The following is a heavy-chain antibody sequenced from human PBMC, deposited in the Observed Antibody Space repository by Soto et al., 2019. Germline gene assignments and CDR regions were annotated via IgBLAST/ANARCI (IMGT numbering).Heavy chain of an antibody. Sequence: QVQLVQSGAEVKKPGASVKVSCKASGYTFTGYYMHWVRQAPGQGLEWMGWINPNSGGTNYAQKFQGGVTRTRGPSISTAYRERSRLRSDDTAVYYCARAPGGVVTAMYYFDYWGQGTLVTVSS. V-gene: IGHV1-2*02. J-gene: IGHJ4*02. CDR3: ARAPGGVVTAMYYFDY. D-gene: IGHD2-21*02. CDR1: GYTFTGYY. CDR2: INPNSGGT.